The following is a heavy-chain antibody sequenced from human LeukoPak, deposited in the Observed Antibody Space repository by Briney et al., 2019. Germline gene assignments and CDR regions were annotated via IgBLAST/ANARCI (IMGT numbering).Heavy chain of an antibody. V-gene: IGHV3-48*03. CDR1: GFTFSSYE. J-gene: IGHJ4*02. CDR3: ARGRRYCSGGSCYFPPR. Sequence: GGSLRLSCAASGFTFSSYEMNWVRQAPGKGLEWVSYISSSGSTIYYADSVKGRFTISRDNAKNSLYLQMNSLRAEDTAVYYCARGRRYCSGGSCYFPPRWGQGTLVTVSS. CDR2: ISSSGSTI. D-gene: IGHD2-15*01.